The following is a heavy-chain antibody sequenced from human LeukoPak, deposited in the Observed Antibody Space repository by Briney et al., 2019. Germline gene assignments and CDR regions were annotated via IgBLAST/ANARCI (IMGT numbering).Heavy chain of an antibody. D-gene: IGHD2-15*01. V-gene: IGHV3-7*01. CDR2: IKEDGSEK. J-gene: IGHJ4*02. Sequence: GGSLRLSCAASGFTFSSYWMSWVRQAPGKGLEWVANIKEDGSEKYYVDSVKGRFTISRDNAKNSVCLQMNSLRAEDTAVYYWAREGDYYCSGGSCYDYWGQGTLVTVSS. CDR3: AREGDYYCSGGSCYDY. CDR1: GFTFSSYW.